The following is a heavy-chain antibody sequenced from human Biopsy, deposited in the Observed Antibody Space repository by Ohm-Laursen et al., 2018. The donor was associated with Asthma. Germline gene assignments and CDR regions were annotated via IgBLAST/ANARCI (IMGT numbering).Heavy chain of an antibody. D-gene: IGHD2-15*01. CDR2: VYYSGST. J-gene: IGHJ5*02. V-gene: IGHV4-59*07. Sequence: SDTLSLICTVSGGSINNFYWSWIRQPPGKGLESIGHVYYSGSTNYNPSLKSRVTMSLDTSKNQFSLRLTSVTPADTAVYYCVRLADCSGGACYSYGWFDPWGQGTRVTVSS. CDR1: GGSINNFY. CDR3: VRLADCSGGACYSYGWFDP.